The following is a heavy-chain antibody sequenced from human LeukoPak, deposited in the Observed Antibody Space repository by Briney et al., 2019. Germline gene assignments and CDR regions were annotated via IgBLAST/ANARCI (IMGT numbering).Heavy chain of an antibody. CDR1: GFTFSTYS. Sequence: GGSLRLSCAASGFTFSTYSMNWVRQAPGKGLEWVSYISSSSTTIYYADSVKGRFTISRDNSKNTLYLQMNSLRAEDTAVYYCAKDPSSGWSEYFQHWGQGTLVTVSS. D-gene: IGHD6-19*01. J-gene: IGHJ1*01. V-gene: IGHV3-48*01. CDR3: AKDPSSGWSEYFQH. CDR2: ISSSSTTI.